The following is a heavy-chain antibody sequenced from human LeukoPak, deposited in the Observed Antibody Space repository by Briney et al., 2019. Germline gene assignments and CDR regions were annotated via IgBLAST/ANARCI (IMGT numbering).Heavy chain of an antibody. CDR1: GFSFSSYG. J-gene: IGHJ5*02. CDR3: AKALVTAILIP. Sequence: PGGSLRLSCAASGFSFSSYGMHWVRQAPGKGLEWVAVIWYDGSNKYYADSVKGRFTISRDNSKNTLYLQMNSLRAEDTAVYYCAKALVTAILIPWGQGTLVTVSS. CDR2: IWYDGSNK. D-gene: IGHD2-21*02. V-gene: IGHV3-33*06.